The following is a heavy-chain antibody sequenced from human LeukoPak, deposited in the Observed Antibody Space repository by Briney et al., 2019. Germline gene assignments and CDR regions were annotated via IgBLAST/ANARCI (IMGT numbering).Heavy chain of an antibody. CDR3: ARLVGATSSYYFDY. J-gene: IGHJ4*02. Sequence: ASVKVSFKASGYTFTRYGISWVRQAPGQGLAWMGWISAYNGNTNYAQKLQGRVTMTTDTSTSTAYMELRSLRSDDTAVYYCARLVGATSSYYFDYWGQGTLVTVSS. V-gene: IGHV1-18*01. CDR2: ISAYNGNT. D-gene: IGHD1-26*01. CDR1: GYTFTRYG.